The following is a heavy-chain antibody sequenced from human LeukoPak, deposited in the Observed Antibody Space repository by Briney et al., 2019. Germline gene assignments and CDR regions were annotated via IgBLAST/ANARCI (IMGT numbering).Heavy chain of an antibody. CDR3: ARRTKPYYYYYGMDV. D-gene: IGHD1-14*01. Sequence: GESLKISCKGSGYSFTRYWIGRVRQMPGKGLEWMGIIYPGDSYTRYSPSFQGQVTISAEKSISTAYLQWSSLKASDTAMYYCARRTKPYYYYYGMDVWGKGTTVTVSS. J-gene: IGHJ6*04. CDR1: GYSFTRYW. V-gene: IGHV5-51*01. CDR2: IYPGDSYT.